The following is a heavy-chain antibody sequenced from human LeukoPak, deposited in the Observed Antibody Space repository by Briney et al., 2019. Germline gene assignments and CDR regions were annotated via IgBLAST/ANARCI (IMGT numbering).Heavy chain of an antibody. Sequence: GRSLRLSYAASGFTFSSYAMHWVRQAPGKGLEWVAVISYDGSNKYYADSVKGRFTISRDNSKNTLYLQMNSLRAEDTAVYYCARHNYGAFDYWGQGTLVTVSS. V-gene: IGHV3-30-3*01. J-gene: IGHJ4*02. CDR3: ARHNYGAFDY. CDR2: ISYDGSNK. CDR1: GFTFSSYA. D-gene: IGHD4/OR15-4a*01.